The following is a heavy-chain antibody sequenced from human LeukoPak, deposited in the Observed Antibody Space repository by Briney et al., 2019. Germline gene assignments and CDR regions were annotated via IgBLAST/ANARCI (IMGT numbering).Heavy chain of an antibody. J-gene: IGHJ4*02. CDR1: GFTFSNYA. D-gene: IGHD3-10*01. CDR3: AKDYPVGDHY. V-gene: IGHV3-23*01. CDR2: MNKDGDNS. Sequence: GGSLRLSCAASGFTFSNYAMSWVRQAPGKGLEWVSAMNKDGDNSYYADSVKGRFTISRGNSKNTLYLQMNSLRADDTAVYFCAKDYPVGDHYWGQGTLVTVSS.